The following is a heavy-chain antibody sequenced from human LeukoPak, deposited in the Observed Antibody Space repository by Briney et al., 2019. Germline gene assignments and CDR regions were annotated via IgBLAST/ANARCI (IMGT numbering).Heavy chain of an antibody. Sequence: PSETLSLTCAVYGGSFSGYYWSWIRQPPGKGLEWIGEINHSGSTNYNPSLKSRVTISVDTSKNQFSLKLSSVTAADSAVYYCARFAVAGTPIDYWGQGTLVTVSS. V-gene: IGHV4-34*01. CDR3: ARFAVAGTPIDY. CDR2: INHSGST. CDR1: GGSFSGYY. D-gene: IGHD6-19*01. J-gene: IGHJ4*02.